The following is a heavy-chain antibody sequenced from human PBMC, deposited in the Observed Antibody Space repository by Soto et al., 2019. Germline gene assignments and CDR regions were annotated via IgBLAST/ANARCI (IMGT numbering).Heavy chain of an antibody. CDR2: IWYDGSKK. D-gene: IGHD3-3*01. Sequence: QVQVVESGGGVVQPGRSLRLSCAASGFTFSSFGMHWVRQAPGKGLEWVSLIWYDGSKKSYGDSVKGRFTISRDNSRNTVYLQMNSLRADDTAVYYWALYASYYSLWSGYYPSRNGMDVWGQGTTVTVSS. J-gene: IGHJ6*02. CDR1: GFTFSSFG. CDR3: ALYASYYSLWSGYYPSRNGMDV. V-gene: IGHV3-33*01.